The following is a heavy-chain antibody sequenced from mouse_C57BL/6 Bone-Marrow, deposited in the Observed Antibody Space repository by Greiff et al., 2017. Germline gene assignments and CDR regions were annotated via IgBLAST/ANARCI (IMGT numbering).Heavy chain of an antibody. CDR3: ADYDYFDY. CDR2: IHPNSGST. D-gene: IGHD2-4*01. J-gene: IGHJ2*01. V-gene: IGHV1-64*01. Sequence: VKQRPGQGLEWIGMIHPNSGSTNYNEKFKSKATLTVDKSSSTAYMQLSSLTSEDSAVYYCADYDYFDYWGQGTTLTVSS.